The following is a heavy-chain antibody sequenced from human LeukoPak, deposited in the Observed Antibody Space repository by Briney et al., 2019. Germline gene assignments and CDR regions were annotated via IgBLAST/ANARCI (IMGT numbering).Heavy chain of an antibody. CDR3: ARDNGYSYGYRYFDY. Sequence: PSETLSLTCTVSGGSISSYYWSWIRQPPGKGLEWIGYIYYSGSTNYNPSLKSRVTISVDTSKNQFSLKLSSVTAADTAVYYCARDNGYSYGYRYFDYWGQGTLVTVSS. CDR1: GGSISSYY. J-gene: IGHJ4*02. V-gene: IGHV4-59*12. CDR2: IYYSGST. D-gene: IGHD5-18*01.